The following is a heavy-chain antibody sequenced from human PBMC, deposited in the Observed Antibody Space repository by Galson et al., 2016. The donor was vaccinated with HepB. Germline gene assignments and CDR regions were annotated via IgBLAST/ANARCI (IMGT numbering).Heavy chain of an antibody. V-gene: IGHV3-74*01. J-gene: IGHJ4*02. D-gene: IGHD3-16*01. Sequence: SLRLSCAASGFTFRNHWMHWVRQAPGKGLVWISRINSDGSGTTYADSVKGRFTISRDNAKNTVYLQTDSLRAEDTAVYYCARVYDYVWVGSHFDYWGQGTLVTVSS. CDR1: GFTFRNHW. CDR2: INSDGSGT. CDR3: ARVYDYVWVGSHFDY.